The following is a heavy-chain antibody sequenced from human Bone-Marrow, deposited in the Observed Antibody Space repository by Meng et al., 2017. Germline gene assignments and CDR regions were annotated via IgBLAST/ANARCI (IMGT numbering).Heavy chain of an antibody. CDR1: GYSFNGHY. J-gene: IGHJ4*02. CDR3: ARVEAFGDFGFDY. D-gene: IGHD3-10*01. Sequence: ASVKVSCKASGYSFNGHYMHWVRQAPGQGPEWMGWINPKFGGTNYAQKFQGRVTMTRDTSISAAYMVLSGLRSDDTAVFYCARVEAFGDFGFDYWGQGTLVTVSS. V-gene: IGHV1-2*02. CDR2: INPKFGGT.